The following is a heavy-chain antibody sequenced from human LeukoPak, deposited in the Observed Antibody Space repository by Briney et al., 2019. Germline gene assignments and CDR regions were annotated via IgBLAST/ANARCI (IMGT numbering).Heavy chain of an antibody. CDR3: AKGRHYYYMDV. CDR2: IRYDGSNK. J-gene: IGHJ6*03. CDR1: GFTFSSYA. Sequence: GGSLRLSCAASGFTFSSYAMHWVRQAPGKGLEWVAFIRYDGSNKCYADSVKGRFTISRDNSKNTLYLQMNSLRAEDTAVYYCAKGRHYYYMDVWGKGTTVTISS. V-gene: IGHV3-30*02.